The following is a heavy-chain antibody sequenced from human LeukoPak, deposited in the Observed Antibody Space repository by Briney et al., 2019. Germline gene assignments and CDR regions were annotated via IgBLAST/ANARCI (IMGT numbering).Heavy chain of an antibody. V-gene: IGHV3-11*06. CDR3: ARDLTYYGSGSYYNPFDY. J-gene: IGHJ4*02. D-gene: IGHD3-10*01. CDR2: ISSSSSYT. CDR1: GFTFSDYY. Sequence: PGGSLRLSCAASGFTFSDYYMSWIRQAPGKGLEWASYISSSSSYTNYADSVKGRFTISRDNAKNSLYLQMNSLRAEDTAVYYCARDLTYYGSGSYYNPFDYWGQGTLVTVSS.